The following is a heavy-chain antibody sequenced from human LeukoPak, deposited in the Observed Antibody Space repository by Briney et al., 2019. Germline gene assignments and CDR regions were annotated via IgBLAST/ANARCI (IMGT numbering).Heavy chain of an antibody. CDR2: INPNSGGT. D-gene: IGHD1-26*01. V-gene: IGHV1-2*06. CDR1: GYTLTELS. CDR3: ARERGSFVFDY. Sequence: RASVKVSCKVSGYTLTELSMHWVRQAPGQGLEWMGRINPNSGGTNYAQKFRGRVTMTRDTSISTAYMELSRLRSDDTAVYYCARERGSFVFDYWGQGTLVTVSS. J-gene: IGHJ4*02.